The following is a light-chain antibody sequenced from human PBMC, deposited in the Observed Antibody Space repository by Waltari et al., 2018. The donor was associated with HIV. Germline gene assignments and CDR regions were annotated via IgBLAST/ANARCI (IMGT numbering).Light chain of an antibody. Sequence: ELVLTQSPGTLSLSPWERATLSCRASQSVSNNYLAWYQQKPGQAPRLLIDGASSRATGIPDRFSGSGSGTDFTLTISRLEPEDFAVYYCQQYGGSSFTFGPGTKVDIK. V-gene: IGKV3-20*01. CDR2: GAS. CDR3: QQYGGSSFT. J-gene: IGKJ3*01. CDR1: QSVSNNY.